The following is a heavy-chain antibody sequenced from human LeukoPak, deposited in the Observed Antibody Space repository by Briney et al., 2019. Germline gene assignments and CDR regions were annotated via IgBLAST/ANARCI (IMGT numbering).Heavy chain of an antibody. CDR3: ARDREDTAMDWYFDL. D-gene: IGHD5-18*01. CDR2: IYYSGST. Sequence: SETLSLTCTVSGGSISSSYWSWIRQPPGKGLEWVGYIYYSGSTNYNPSLKSRVTISVDTSKNQFSLKLSSVTAADTAVYYCARDREDTAMDWYFDLWGRGTLVTVSS. CDR1: GGSISSSY. V-gene: IGHV4-59*01. J-gene: IGHJ2*01.